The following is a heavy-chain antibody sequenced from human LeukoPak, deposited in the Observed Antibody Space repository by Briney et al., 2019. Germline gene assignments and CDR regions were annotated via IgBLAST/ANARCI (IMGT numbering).Heavy chain of an antibody. Sequence: SGGSLRLSCAVSGFTFSSYWMTWVRQAPGKGLEWVATMKPDGSEKYYVDSVKGRFTISRDNAKNSLYLQMNSLRAEDTAVYYCARGHGDYGINCGQGTLVTVSS. V-gene: IGHV3-7*01. J-gene: IGHJ4*02. CDR1: GFTFSSYW. D-gene: IGHD4-17*01. CDR3: ARGHGDYGIN. CDR2: MKPDGSEK.